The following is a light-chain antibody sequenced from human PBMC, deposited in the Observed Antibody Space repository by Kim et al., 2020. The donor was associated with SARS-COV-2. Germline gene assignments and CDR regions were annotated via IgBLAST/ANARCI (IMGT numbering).Light chain of an antibody. CDR2: GKN. CDR1: SLRSYY. CDR3: NSRDSSGNRV. Sequence: VAMGQTVRITCQGDSLRSYYASWYQQKTGQAPVLVIYGKNNRPSGIPDRFSGTSSGNTASLTITGAQAEDEADYYCNSRDSSGNRVFGGGTKLTVL. V-gene: IGLV3-19*01. J-gene: IGLJ3*02.